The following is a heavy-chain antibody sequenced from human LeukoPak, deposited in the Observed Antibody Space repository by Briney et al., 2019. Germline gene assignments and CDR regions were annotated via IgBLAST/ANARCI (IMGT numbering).Heavy chain of an antibody. J-gene: IGHJ4*02. CDR2: ISSSSSYI. D-gene: IGHD6-13*01. CDR1: GFTFSSYS. Sequence: GGSLRLSCAASGFTFSSYSMNWVRQAPGKGLEWVSSISSSSSYIYYADSVKGRFTISRGNAKNSLYLQMNSLRAEDTAVYYCARAAMGYTGDYWGQGTLVTVSS. V-gene: IGHV3-21*01. CDR3: ARAAMGYTGDY.